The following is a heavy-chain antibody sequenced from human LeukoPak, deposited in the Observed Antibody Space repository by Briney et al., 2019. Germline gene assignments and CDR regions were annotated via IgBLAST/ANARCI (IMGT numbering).Heavy chain of an antibody. Sequence: WASVKVSCKASGGTFSSYTISWVRQAPGQGLEWMGRIIPILDIANYAQKFQGRVTITADKSTSTAYMELSSLRSEDTAVYYCARDVPSGTTGTTYCQHWGQGTLVTVSS. CDR3: ARDVPSGTTGTTYCQH. D-gene: IGHD1-1*01. V-gene: IGHV1-69*04. CDR1: GGTFSSYT. CDR2: IIPILDIA. J-gene: IGHJ1*01.